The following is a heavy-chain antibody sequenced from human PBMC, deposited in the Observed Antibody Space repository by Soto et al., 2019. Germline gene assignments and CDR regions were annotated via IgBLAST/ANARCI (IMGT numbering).Heavy chain of an antibody. V-gene: IGHV4-4*07. CDR2: IYTSASI. Sequence: SETLSLTCSVSGADINTYSWTWIRQPAGKGLEWIGRIYTSASINYNPSLKGRVALSVDTSTNQVSLRLASVTAADTAIYYCARDREAGYNFYYGMDVWGQGTTVTVSS. J-gene: IGHJ6*02. CDR3: ARDREAGYNFYYGMDV. CDR1: GADINTYS. D-gene: IGHD6-19*01.